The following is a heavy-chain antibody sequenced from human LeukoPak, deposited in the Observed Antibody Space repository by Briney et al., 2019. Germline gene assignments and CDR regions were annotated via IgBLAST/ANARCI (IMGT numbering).Heavy chain of an antibody. V-gene: IGHV3-7*01. CDR1: GFPFDRYW. CDR2: IKHDGSEK. CDR3: ARQPIYEAYFDF. J-gene: IGHJ4*02. Sequence: GGSLRLSCVASGFPFDRYWMSWVRQAPGKGLELVANIKHDGSEKNFVDSVRGRFTISRDNAENSLFLQMNSLRADDTAVYFCARQPIYEAYFDFWGQGTLVTVSS. D-gene: IGHD3-16*01.